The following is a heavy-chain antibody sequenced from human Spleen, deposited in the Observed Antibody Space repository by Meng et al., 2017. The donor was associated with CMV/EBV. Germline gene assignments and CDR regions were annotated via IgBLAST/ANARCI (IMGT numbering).Heavy chain of an antibody. V-gene: IGHV4-38-2*02. CDR2: IHHSGTT. D-gene: IGHD2-15*01. CDR3: ARGILASCSGGPCYSPYFFDY. Sequence: SETLSLTCSISVYSISSGHYWGWIRQPPGKGLEWIGSIHHSGTTYYNPSLKSRVTISIDTSKNQFSLRLTSVTAADTAVYYSARGILASCSGGPCYSPYFFDYWGQGTLVTVSS. CDR1: VYSISSGHY. J-gene: IGHJ4*02.